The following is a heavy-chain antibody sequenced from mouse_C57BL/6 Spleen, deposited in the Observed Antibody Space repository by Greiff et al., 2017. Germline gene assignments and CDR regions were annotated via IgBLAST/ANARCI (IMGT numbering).Heavy chain of an antibody. CDR1: GYTFTSYW. CDR3: AENRIMDY. CDR2: IDPSDSYT. D-gene: IGHD2-14*01. Sequence: QVQLQQPGAALVMPGASVKLSCKASGYTFTSYWMHWVKQRPGQGLEWIGEIDPSDSYTNSTQKFKGKSTLTVDKSSSTASLRLSSLTSEVSAVYDSAENRIMDYWGQGTSVTVSS. V-gene: IGHV1-69*01. J-gene: IGHJ4*01.